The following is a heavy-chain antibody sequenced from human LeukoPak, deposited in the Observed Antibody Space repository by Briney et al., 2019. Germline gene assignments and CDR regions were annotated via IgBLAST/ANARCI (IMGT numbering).Heavy chain of an antibody. D-gene: IGHD3-16*01. Sequence: GESLKISCKGSGYSFTSFWIAWVRQMPGKGLEWMGSIYPGDSDTTYTPSFQGQVTISADKSISTAYLQWSSLKASDTAMYYCASGPTLGYLDYWGQGTLVTVSS. V-gene: IGHV5-51*01. CDR2: IYPGDSDT. J-gene: IGHJ4*02. CDR1: GYSFTSFW. CDR3: ASGPTLGYLDY.